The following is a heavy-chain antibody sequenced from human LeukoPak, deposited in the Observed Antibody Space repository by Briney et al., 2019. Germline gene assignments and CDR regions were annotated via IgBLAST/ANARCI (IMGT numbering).Heavy chain of an antibody. Sequence: GGALRLSCEASGFTFSSYEMNWVRQAPGRGLEWISYISGGGRTTYYADPVKGRFTISRNNAKNSLYLQMNSLRVEDTAIYYCYSSAWYGLHDFDFWGQGALVTVSS. V-gene: IGHV3-48*03. CDR2: ISGGGRTT. D-gene: IGHD6-19*01. CDR3: YSSAWYGLHDFDF. CDR1: GFTFSSYE. J-gene: IGHJ4*02.